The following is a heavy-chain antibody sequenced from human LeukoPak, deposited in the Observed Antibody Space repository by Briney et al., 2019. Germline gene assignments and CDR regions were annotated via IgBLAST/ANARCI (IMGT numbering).Heavy chain of an antibody. V-gene: IGHV3-66*01. CDR3: AKGRMTTVVVDY. CDR1: GFIFSRYY. Sequence: PGGSLRLSCAASGFIFSRYYMSWVRQAPGKGLEWVSVLFSGGDTYYADSVKDRFSISRDSSRETLFLQMDSLRAEDTAVYYCAKGRMTTVVVDYWGQGTLVTVSS. CDR2: LFSGGDT. D-gene: IGHD4-23*01. J-gene: IGHJ4*02.